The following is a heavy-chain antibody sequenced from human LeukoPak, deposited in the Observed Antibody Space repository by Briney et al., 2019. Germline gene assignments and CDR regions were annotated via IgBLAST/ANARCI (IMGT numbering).Heavy chain of an antibody. V-gene: IGHV1-69*06. CDR1: GGTFSSYA. CDR2: IIPIFGTA. Sequence: GASVKVSCKASGGTFSSYAISWVRQAPGQGLEWMGGIIPIFGTANYAQKFQGRVTITADKSTSTAYMELSNLRSEDTAVYYCASPEYIAAAVTRFAFDIWGQGTMVTVSS. CDR3: ASPEYIAAAVTRFAFDI. J-gene: IGHJ3*02. D-gene: IGHD6-13*01.